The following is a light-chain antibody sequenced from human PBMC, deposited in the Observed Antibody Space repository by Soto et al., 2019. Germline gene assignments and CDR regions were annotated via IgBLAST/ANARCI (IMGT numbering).Light chain of an antibody. V-gene: IGKV1-5*01. J-gene: IGKJ1*01. CDR1: QSINNR. CDR2: DAS. Sequence: PSTLSASIGDRVTITCRASQSINNRLAWYQQMPGKAPNLLIYDASSLESGVPSRFRGSGSETEFTLTISGLQPDDFATYYCQQFIDGWTFGQGTKVDIK. CDR3: QQFIDGWT.